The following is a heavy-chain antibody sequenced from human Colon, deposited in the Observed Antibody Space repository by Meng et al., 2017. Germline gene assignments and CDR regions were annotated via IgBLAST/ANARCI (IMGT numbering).Heavy chain of an antibody. V-gene: IGHV7-4-1*02. CDR1: GYIFTNYA. CDR3: ARVRCTSPRCYGLYGMDV. Sequence: ASVKVSCKASGYIFTNYAMNWVRQAPGQGLEWMGWINTYSGNARYAQIFTGRFVLSLDTSGSTAYLQNSGLKSEDTARYYCARVRCTSPRCYGLYGMDVWGQGTTVTVSS. D-gene: IGHD2-2*01. J-gene: IGHJ6*02. CDR2: INTYSGNA.